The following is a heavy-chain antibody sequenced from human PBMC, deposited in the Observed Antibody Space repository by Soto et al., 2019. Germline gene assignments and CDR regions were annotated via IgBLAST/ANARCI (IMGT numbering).Heavy chain of an antibody. Sequence: SETLSLTCTVSGGSISSHYWSWIRQPPGKGLEWIGYIYYSGSTNYNPSLKSRVTISVDTSKNQFSLKLSSVTAADTAVYYCARGLEPLAFDIWGQGTMVTVSS. D-gene: IGHD1-1*01. CDR2: IYYSGST. CDR1: GGSISSHY. CDR3: ARGLEPLAFDI. J-gene: IGHJ3*02. V-gene: IGHV4-59*11.